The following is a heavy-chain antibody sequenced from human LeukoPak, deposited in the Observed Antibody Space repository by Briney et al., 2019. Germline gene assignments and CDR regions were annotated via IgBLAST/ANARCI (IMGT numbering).Heavy chain of an antibody. J-gene: IGHJ4*02. V-gene: IGHV4-34*01. CDR3: ASQSSSLAGVY. CDR1: GGSFSGYY. CDR2: INHSGST. Sequence: ASETLSPTCAVYGGSFSGYYWSWIRQPPGKGLEWIGEINHSGSTNYNPSLKSRVTISVDTSKNQFSLKLSSVTAADTAVYYCASQSSSLAGVYWGQGTLVTVSS. D-gene: IGHD6-19*01.